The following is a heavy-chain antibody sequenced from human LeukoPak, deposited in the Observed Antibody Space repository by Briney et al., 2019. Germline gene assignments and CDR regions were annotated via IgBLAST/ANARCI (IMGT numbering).Heavy chain of an antibody. D-gene: IGHD3-10*01. CDR1: GFTFGDYA. Sequence: GGSLRLSCTASGFTFGDYAMSWVRQAPGKGLEWVGFIRSKAYGGTTEYAASVKGRFTISRDDSKSIAYLQMNSLKTEDTAVYYCTRSFLTRPYYYGSGSNPPFDYWGQGTLVTVSS. CDR3: TRSFLTRPYYYGSGSNPPFDY. CDR2: IRSKAYGGTT. J-gene: IGHJ4*02. V-gene: IGHV3-49*04.